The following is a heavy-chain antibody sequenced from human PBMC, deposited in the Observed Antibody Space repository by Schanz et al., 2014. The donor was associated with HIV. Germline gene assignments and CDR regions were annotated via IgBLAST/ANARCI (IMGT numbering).Heavy chain of an antibody. D-gene: IGHD3-22*01. Sequence: QVQLVESGGGVAQPGRSLRLSCAASGFTFSTYGMHWVRQAPGKGLEWVAVISYDGRNKYYADSVKGRFTISRDNSKNTLYLQLKSLRAEDRAVYYCAKDRNYYDDRYLGKGNYYYYYGMDAWGQGTTVTVSS. CDR3: AKDRNYYDDRYLGKGNYYYYYGMDA. CDR1: GFTFSTYG. J-gene: IGHJ6*02. V-gene: IGHV3-30*18. CDR2: ISYDGRNK.